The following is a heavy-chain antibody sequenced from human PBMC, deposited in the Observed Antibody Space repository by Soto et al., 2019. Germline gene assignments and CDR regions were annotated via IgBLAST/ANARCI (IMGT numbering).Heavy chain of an antibody. D-gene: IGHD4-4*01. CDR2: ISSSGSTI. Sequence: PGGSLRLSCAASGFTFSDYYMSWIRQAPGKGLEWVSYISSSGSTIYYADSVKGRFTISRDNAKNSLYLQMNSLRAEDTAVYYCARDPEMTTVTTPYYFDYWGQGTLVTVSS. V-gene: IGHV3-11*01. CDR1: GFTFSDYY. CDR3: ARDPEMTTVTTPYYFDY. J-gene: IGHJ4*02.